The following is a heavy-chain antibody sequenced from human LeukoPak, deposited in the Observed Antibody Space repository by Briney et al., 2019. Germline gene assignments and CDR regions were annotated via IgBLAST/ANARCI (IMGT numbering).Heavy chain of an antibody. CDR3: GKGDDYVDY. J-gene: IGHJ4*02. CDR2: ISGDASGT. CDR1: GITFADYA. V-gene: IGHV3-43*02. Sequence: GGSPRLSCVVSGITFADYAMDWVRQVPGKGLGWVSLISGDASGTYYADSVKGRFTISRDNSKNSLYLQMNSLRSEDAALYYCGKGDDYVDYWGQGTLVTVSS.